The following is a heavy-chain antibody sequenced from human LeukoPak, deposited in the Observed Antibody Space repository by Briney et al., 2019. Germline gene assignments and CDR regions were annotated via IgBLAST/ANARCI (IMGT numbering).Heavy chain of an antibody. J-gene: IGHJ4*02. CDR3: ASDHIAARDYFDY. V-gene: IGHV1-69*13. CDR1: GYTFTSYG. D-gene: IGHD6-6*01. CDR2: IIPIFGTA. Sequence: GASVKVSCKASGYTFTSYGISWVRQAPGQGLEWMGGIIPIFGTANYAQKFQGRVTITADEATSTAYMELSSLRSEDTAVYYCASDHIAARDYFDYWGQGTLVTVSS.